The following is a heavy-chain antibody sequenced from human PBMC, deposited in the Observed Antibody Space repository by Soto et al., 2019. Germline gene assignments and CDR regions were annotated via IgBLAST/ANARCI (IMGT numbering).Heavy chain of an antibody. CDR1: GYSISSGYY. J-gene: IGHJ5*02. V-gene: IGHV4-38-2*01. Sequence: SETLSLTCAVSGYSISSGYYWGWIRQPPGKGLEWIGSIYHSGSTYYNPSLKSRVTISVDTSKNQFSLKLSSVTAADTAVYYCARGVVGATTVRARWFDPWGQGTLVTVS. D-gene: IGHD1-26*01. CDR3: ARGVVGATTVRARWFDP. CDR2: IYHSGST.